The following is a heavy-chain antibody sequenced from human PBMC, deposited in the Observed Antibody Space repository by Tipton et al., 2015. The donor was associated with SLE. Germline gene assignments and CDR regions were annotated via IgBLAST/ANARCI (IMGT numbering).Heavy chain of an antibody. CDR3: ARYSSGPDAFDI. CDR2: IYTSGST. J-gene: IGHJ3*02. V-gene: IGHV4-61*09. D-gene: IGHD6-19*01. Sequence: LRLSCTVSGGSISSGSYYWSWIRQPAEKGLEWIGYIYTSGSTNYNPSLKSRVTISVDTSKNQFSLKLSSVTAADTAVYYCARYSSGPDAFDIWGQGTMVTVSS. CDR1: GGSISSGSYY.